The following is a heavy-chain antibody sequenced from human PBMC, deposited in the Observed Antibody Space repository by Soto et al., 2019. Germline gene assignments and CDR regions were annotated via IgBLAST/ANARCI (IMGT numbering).Heavy chain of an antibody. D-gene: IGHD1-1*01. J-gene: IGHJ4*02. CDR3: ARSGDNFKVLDY. Sequence: PGAALRLSCAASGFTFSDYYMSWVRQAPGRGLECNPYSSNIGTFAKDATSGKGQYSNSKDNAKHSLYLEINCRRVDETAVYYGARSGDNFKVLDYWGQGTPVPLSS. CDR2: SSNIGTFA. CDR1: GFTFSDYY. V-gene: IGHV3-11*06.